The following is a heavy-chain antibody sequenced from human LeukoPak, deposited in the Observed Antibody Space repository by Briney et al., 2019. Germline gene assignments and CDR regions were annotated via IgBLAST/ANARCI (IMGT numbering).Heavy chain of an antibody. CDR3: TSTLGH. J-gene: IGHJ4*02. CDR1: GFTFSNVW. CDR2: INTKVDGGTT. Sequence: PGGSLRPSCTASGFTFSNVWMTWVRQPPGRGLEWVGRINTKVDGGTTDYGAPVRGRFTISRDDSKNTLYLQMNSLKPEDTAVYYCTSTLGHWGQGTLVTVSS. D-gene: IGHD3-16*01. V-gene: IGHV3-15*01.